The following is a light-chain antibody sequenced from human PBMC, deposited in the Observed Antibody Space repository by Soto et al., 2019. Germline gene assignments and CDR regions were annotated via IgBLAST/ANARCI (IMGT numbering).Light chain of an antibody. Sequence: EIVMTQSPATLSVSPGERATLSCRASQSVSSNLAWYQQKPGQAPRLLTYGASTRATGIPARFSGSGSGTEFTLTISSLQSEDFAVYYCQQYNKWPPFTFGPGTKVDIK. V-gene: IGKV3-15*01. CDR3: QQYNKWPPFT. CDR2: GAS. J-gene: IGKJ3*01. CDR1: QSVSSN.